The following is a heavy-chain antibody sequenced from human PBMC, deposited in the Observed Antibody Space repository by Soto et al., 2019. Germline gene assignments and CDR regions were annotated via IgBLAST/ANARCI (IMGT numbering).Heavy chain of an antibody. CDR2: IYHIGST. CDR1: GASMNRADW. V-gene: IGHV4-4*02. CDR3: AKRYDFWSGRWYGLGV. D-gene: IGHD3-3*01. Sequence: PSETLSLTCSVSGASMNRADWWVFFRQPPGKGLECIGEIYHIGSTTYNPSLKSRATISVDKSKNQFSLIVTSVTAADTAVYYCAKRYDFWSGRWYGLGVWGQGTTVTVSS. J-gene: IGHJ6*02.